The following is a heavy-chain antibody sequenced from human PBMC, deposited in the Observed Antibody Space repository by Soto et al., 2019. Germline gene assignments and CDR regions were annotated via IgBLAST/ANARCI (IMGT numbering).Heavy chain of an antibody. D-gene: IGHD1-20*01. CDR3: ARDHNGLDAFDI. Sequence: GGSLRLSCAASGFTFSNYNINWVRQAPGKGLEWVSSISSSSSYIYYADSVKGRFTISRDNAKNSLYLQMNSLRAEDTAVYYCARDHNGLDAFDIWGQGTMVTVSS. CDR2: ISSSSSYI. V-gene: IGHV3-21*06. J-gene: IGHJ3*02. CDR1: GFTFSNYN.